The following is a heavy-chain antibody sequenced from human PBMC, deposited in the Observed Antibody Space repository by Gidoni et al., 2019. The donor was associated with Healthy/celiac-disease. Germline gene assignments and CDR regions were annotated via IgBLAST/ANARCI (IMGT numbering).Heavy chain of an antibody. Sequence: QVQLVESGGGVVQPGRSLRLSCAASGFPFSSYGMHWVRQAPGKGLEWVAVISYDGSNKYYADSVKGRFTISRDNSKNTLYLQMNSLRAEDTAVYYCARPLWGAVAGTGYFQHWGQGTLVTVSS. CDR2: ISYDGSNK. CDR3: ARPLWGAVAGTGYFQH. D-gene: IGHD6-19*01. J-gene: IGHJ1*01. V-gene: IGHV3-30*03. CDR1: GFPFSSYG.